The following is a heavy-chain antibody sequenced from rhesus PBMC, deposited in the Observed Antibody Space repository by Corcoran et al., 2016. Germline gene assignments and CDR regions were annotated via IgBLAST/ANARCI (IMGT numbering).Heavy chain of an antibody. CDR3: ARVLGSYRSYWYFDL. CDR2: IYGNRATT. J-gene: IGHJ2*01. V-gene: IGHV4-73*01. Sequence: QVQLQQWGEGLVKPSETLSLTCAVYGGSISGYYYWSWIRQPPGKGLEWIGYIYGNRATTNYNPTLKNRVTISKDTSKNQFSLKLRSVTAADTAVFYCARVLGSYRSYWYFDLWGPGTPITISS. D-gene: IGHD3-16*01. CDR1: GGSISGYYY.